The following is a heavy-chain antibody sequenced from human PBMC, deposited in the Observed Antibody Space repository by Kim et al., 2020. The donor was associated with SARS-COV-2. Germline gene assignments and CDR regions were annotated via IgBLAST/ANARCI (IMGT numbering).Heavy chain of an antibody. Sequence: SVKVSCKASGGTFSSYAISWVRQAPGQGLEWMGRIIPILGIANYAQKFQGRVTITADKSTSTAYMELSSLRSEDTAVYYCASGSYYDSLYMDVWGKGTTVTVSS. CDR1: GGTFSSYA. CDR2: IIPILGIA. D-gene: IGHD3-22*01. J-gene: IGHJ6*04. CDR3: ASGSYYDSLYMDV. V-gene: IGHV1-69*04.